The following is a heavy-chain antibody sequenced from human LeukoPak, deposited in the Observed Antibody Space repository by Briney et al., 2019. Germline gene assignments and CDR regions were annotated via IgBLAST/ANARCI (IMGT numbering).Heavy chain of an antibody. J-gene: IGHJ6*02. CDR1: GFTVSSNY. CDR2: IYSGGST. D-gene: IGHD3-16*02. CDR3: ARSPLDSPYYDYVWGSYRPYYYGMDV. V-gene: IGHV3-66*01. Sequence: GGSLRLSCAASGFTVSSNYMSWVRQAPGKGLEWVSVIYSGGSTYYADSVKGRFTISRDNSKSTLYLQMNSLRAEDTAVYYCARSPLDSPYYDYVWGSYRPYYYGMDVWGQGTTVTVSS.